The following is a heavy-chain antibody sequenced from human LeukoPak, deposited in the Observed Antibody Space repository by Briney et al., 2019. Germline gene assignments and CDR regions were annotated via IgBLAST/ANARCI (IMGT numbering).Heavy chain of an antibody. CDR1: GYSFTSYW. Sequence: GESLKISCKSSGYSFTSYWIAWVRQMPEKGLEWMGILYPGDSDTRYSPSFQGQVTISADRSISTAYLQWSSLKASDTAMYYCAKQQAWHFDSWGQGTLVTVSS. V-gene: IGHV5-51*01. CDR2: LYPGDSDT. CDR3: AKQQAWHFDS. D-gene: IGHD5-12*01. J-gene: IGHJ4*02.